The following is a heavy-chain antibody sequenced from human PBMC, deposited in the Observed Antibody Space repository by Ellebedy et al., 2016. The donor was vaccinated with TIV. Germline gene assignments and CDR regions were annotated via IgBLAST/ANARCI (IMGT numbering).Heavy chain of an antibody. Sequence: ASVKVSCXASGYSFIGYHMHWVRQAPGQGLEWMGWINPNNGGTNSAQKFQGRVTMTRDASISTAYMELSRLRSDDTAVYYCVTRGYSGYDYFDYWGQGTLVTVSS. V-gene: IGHV1-2*02. D-gene: IGHD5-12*01. J-gene: IGHJ4*02. CDR1: GYSFIGYH. CDR2: INPNNGGT. CDR3: VTRGYSGYDYFDY.